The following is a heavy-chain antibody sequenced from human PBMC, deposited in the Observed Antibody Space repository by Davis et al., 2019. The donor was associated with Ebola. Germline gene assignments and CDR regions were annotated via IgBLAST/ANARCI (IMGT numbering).Heavy chain of an antibody. CDR3: AKDGRSDFTFDY. V-gene: IGHV3-23*01. D-gene: IGHD2/OR15-2a*01. CDR2: TNGGGGST. Sequence: GESLKISCAASGFTFSSHAMSWVRQAPGKGLEWVSTTNGGGGSTYYADSVKGRFTISRDNSKNTLYLQMNSLRAEDTAVYYCAKDGRSDFTFDYWGQGTLVTVSS. CDR1: GFTFSSHA. J-gene: IGHJ4*02.